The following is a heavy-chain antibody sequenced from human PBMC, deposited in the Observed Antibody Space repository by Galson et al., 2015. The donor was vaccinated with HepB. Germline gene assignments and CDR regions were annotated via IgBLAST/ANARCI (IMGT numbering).Heavy chain of an antibody. CDR1: GFTFSNSA. J-gene: IGHJ5*02. Sequence: SVKVSCKASGFTFSNSAVQWMRQAREQRLEWIGWIVVGSGNTKYAQKFQERVTLTRDMSTNTAYMELSSLRSEDTAVYYCAVAHDYGDYVGWFDPWGQGTLVTVSS. CDR3: AVAHDYGDYVGWFDP. V-gene: IGHV1-58*01. CDR2: IVVGSGNT. D-gene: IGHD4-17*01.